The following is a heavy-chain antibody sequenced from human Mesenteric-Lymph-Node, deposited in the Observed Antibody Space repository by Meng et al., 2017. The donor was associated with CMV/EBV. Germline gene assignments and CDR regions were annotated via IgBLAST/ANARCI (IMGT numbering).Heavy chain of an antibody. D-gene: IGHD3-10*01. Sequence: ASVKVSCKASGYTFTGYYVHWVRQAPGQGLEWMGWISGHNGNTKYAQKVQGRVAMTTDTPTSTAYMELRSLRSDDAAVYYCARDLDTYYYGSGTFLSDYLGQGTLVTVSS. CDR3: ARDLDTYYYGSGTFLSDY. CDR2: ISGHNGNT. J-gene: IGHJ4*02. CDR1: GYTFTGYY. V-gene: IGHV1-18*04.